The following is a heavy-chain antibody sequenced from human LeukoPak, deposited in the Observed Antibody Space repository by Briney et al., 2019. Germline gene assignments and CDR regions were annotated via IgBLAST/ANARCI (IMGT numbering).Heavy chain of an antibody. CDR3: ARVAGDILTGYYGLYYFDY. Sequence: PGGSLRLSCAASAFSLNAYNMNWVRQAPGKGLEWVSSISYTGTYIYYADSVKGRFTISRDNAQNSLYLQMNSLRAEDTAVYYCARVAGDILTGYYGLYYFDYWGQGTLVTVSS. J-gene: IGHJ4*02. CDR1: AFSLNAYN. CDR2: ISYTGTYI. V-gene: IGHV3-21*04. D-gene: IGHD3-9*01.